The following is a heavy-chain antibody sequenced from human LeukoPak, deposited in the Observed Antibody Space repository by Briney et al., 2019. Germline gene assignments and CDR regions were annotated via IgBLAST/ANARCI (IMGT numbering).Heavy chain of an antibody. CDR3: ARGYYYDGSGYFDY. D-gene: IGHD3-22*01. V-gene: IGHV4-34*01. J-gene: IGHJ4*02. Sequence: PSETLSLTCAVYGGSFSGYYWSWIRQPPGKGLEWIGEINHSGSTNYNPSLTSRVTISVDTSKNQFSLNLNSVTAADTAVYYCARGYYYDGSGYFDYWGQGTLVTVSS. CDR2: INHSGST. CDR1: GGSFSGYY.